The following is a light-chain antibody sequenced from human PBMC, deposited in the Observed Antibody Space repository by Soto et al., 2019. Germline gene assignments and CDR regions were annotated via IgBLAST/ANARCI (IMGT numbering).Light chain of an antibody. V-gene: IGKV1-39*01. CDR1: QSISRY. J-gene: IGKJ5*01. CDR3: QQSYGTPIT. Sequence: DIQMTQSPSSLPASVGDRVTIRSRESQSISRYLNWSQQKPGKAPNVXIYVASSLHSDVPSRFSGSGAGTDCTLPITSLQPEDFATYDCQQSYGTPITFGQGTGLEIK. CDR2: VAS.